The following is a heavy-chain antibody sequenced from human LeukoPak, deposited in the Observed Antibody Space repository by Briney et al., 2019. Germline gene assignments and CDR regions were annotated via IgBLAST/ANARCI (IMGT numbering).Heavy chain of an antibody. Sequence: GASVKVSCKASGYTFPSYYMHWVRQAPGQGLEWMGIINPSGGSTNYPQKFQGRVTMTRDTSTSTVYMELSSLRSEDTAVYYCARETPSLAYYYGMDVWGQGTTVTVSS. J-gene: IGHJ6*02. CDR1: GYTFPSYY. V-gene: IGHV1-46*01. CDR3: ARETPSLAYYYGMDV. CDR2: INPSGGST.